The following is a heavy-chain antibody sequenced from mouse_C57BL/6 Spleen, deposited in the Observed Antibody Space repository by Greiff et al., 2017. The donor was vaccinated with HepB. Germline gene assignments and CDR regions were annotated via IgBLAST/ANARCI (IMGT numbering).Heavy chain of an antibody. CDR1: GYSFTGYY. V-gene: IGHV1-42*01. CDR2: INPSTGGT. J-gene: IGHJ3*01. Sequence: EVKLQESGPELVKPGASVKISCKASGYSFTGYYMNWVKQSPEKSLEWIGEINPSTGGTTYNQKFKAKATLTVDKSSSTAYMQLKSLTSEDSAVYYCARGGWFAYWGQGTLVTVSA. CDR3: ARGGWFAY.